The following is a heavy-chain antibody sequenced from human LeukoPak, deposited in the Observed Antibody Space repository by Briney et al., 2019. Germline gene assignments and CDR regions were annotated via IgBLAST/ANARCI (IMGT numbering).Heavy chain of an antibody. CDR2: IYYSGST. D-gene: IGHD2-2*02. Sequence: PSETLSLTCTVSGGSISSYYWSWIRQPPGKGLEWIGYIYYSGSTNYNPSLKSRVTISVDTSKNQFSLKLSSVTAADTAVYYCARSAYCSSTSCYTHFDYWGQGTLVTVSS. CDR1: GGSISSYY. CDR3: ARSAYCSSTSCYTHFDY. V-gene: IGHV4-59*01. J-gene: IGHJ4*02.